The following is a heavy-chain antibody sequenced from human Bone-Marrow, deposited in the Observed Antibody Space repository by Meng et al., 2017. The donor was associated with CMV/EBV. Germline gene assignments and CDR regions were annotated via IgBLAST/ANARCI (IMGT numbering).Heavy chain of an antibody. D-gene: IGHD5-18*01. CDR3: ASVTAMVNY. CDR2: ISRSGNYI. J-gene: IGHJ4*02. CDR1: GFTFSSYS. V-gene: IGHV3-21*01. Sequence: GGSLRLSCAASGFTFSSYSMNWVRQAPGKGLEWVSSISRSGNYIYYVDSVEGRFTISRDNAKNSLFLQMNNLRAEDTAVYYCASVTAMVNYWGQGTLVTVAS.